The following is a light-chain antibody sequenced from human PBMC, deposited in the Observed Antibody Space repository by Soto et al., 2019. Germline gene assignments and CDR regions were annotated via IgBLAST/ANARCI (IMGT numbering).Light chain of an antibody. V-gene: IGKV2-30*01. CDR1: QSLVYSDGYAY. CDR3: MQGTHWPPT. J-gene: IGKJ1*01. CDR2: KVS. Sequence: DVVMTQSPLSLPVTLGQPASISCRSSQSLVYSDGYAYLNWFHQRPGQSPRRLIYKVSNRDSGVPDRFRGSGSGTDFTLKISRVEAEDVGVYYCMQGTHWPPTFGRGTKVEIK.